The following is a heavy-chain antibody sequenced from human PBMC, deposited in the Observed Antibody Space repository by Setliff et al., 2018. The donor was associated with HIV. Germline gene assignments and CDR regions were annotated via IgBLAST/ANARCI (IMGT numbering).Heavy chain of an antibody. J-gene: IGHJ4*02. D-gene: IGHD1-26*01. Sequence: GGSLRLSCAASGFPFSNYCMNWVRQAPGKGLQWLSYISSSGDSVYGDSMKGRITISRDKANNSLYLQIHSLTAEDTAVYYCARDQLRIPERWDFDFWGQGTLVTVSS. CDR3: ARDQLRIPERWDFDF. V-gene: IGHV3-48*01. CDR1: GFPFSNYC. CDR2: ISSSGDSV.